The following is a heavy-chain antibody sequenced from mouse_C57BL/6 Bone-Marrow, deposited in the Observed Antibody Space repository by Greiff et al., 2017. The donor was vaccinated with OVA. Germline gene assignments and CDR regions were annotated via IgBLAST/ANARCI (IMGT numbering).Heavy chain of an antibody. CDR3: TRGYSNYYAMDY. D-gene: IGHD2-5*01. J-gene: IGHJ4*01. Sequence: QVQLQQSGAELVRPGASVTLSCKASGYTFTDYEMHWVKQTPVHGLEWIGAIDPETGGTAYNQKFKGQAILTAAKSSSTAYMELRSLTSEDSAVYYCTRGYSNYYAMDYWGQGTSVTVSS. CDR2: IDPETGGT. V-gene: IGHV1-15*01. CDR1: GYTFTDYE.